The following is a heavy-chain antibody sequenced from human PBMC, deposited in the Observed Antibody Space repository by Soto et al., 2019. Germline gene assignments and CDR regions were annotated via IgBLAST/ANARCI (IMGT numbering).Heavy chain of an antibody. V-gene: IGHV3-30-3*01. Sequence: GGSLRLSCAASGFTFSSYAMHWVRQAPGKGLEWVAVISYDGSSKYYADSVKGRFTISRDNSKNTLYLQMSSLRAEDTAVYYCARDLVVVVAAILRSGAFDIWGQGTMVTVSS. D-gene: IGHD2-15*01. CDR1: GFTFSSYA. CDR3: ARDLVVVVAAILRSGAFDI. J-gene: IGHJ3*02. CDR2: ISYDGSSK.